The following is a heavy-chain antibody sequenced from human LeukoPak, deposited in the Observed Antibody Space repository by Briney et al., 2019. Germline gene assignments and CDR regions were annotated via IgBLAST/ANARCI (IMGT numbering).Heavy chain of an antibody. V-gene: IGHV3-30-3*01. CDR2: TSSDLNVK. CDR1: GFTLRNYV. Sequence: QSGGSLRLSCATSGFTLRNYVIHWVRQAPGKGLEWLAVTSSDLNVKLYADSVKGRFTISRDNSRSTLYLQMNSLRPEDTAIYYCAREGYYGSGSPPSLYFDYWGQGTLVTVSS. J-gene: IGHJ4*02. D-gene: IGHD3-10*01. CDR3: AREGYYGSGSPPSLYFDY.